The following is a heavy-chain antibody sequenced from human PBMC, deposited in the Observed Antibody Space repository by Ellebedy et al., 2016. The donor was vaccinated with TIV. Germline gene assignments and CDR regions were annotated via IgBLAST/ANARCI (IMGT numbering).Heavy chain of an antibody. J-gene: IGHJ5*02. CDR3: VGFGVFNL. CDR2: IKTDGSET. Sequence: GESLKISCAAWGFSFSNFWMSWVRQAPGKGLEWVAHIKTDGSETYYGDSVKGRFTITRENAKNALSVQMDGLRVDDSAVYYCVGFGVFNLWGQGTPVTVSS. V-gene: IGHV3-7*01. D-gene: IGHD3-3*01. CDR1: GFSFSNFW.